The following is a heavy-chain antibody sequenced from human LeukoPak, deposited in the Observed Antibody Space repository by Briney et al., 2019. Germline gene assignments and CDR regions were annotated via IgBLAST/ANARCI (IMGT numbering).Heavy chain of an antibody. Sequence: PGGSLRLSCAASGFTFSSYSMNWVRQAPGKGLEWVSSISSSSSYIYYADSVKGRFTVSRDNAKNSLYLQMNSLRAEDTAVYYCARDDYGDYVSGWFDPWGQGTLVTVSS. CDR1: GFTFSSYS. CDR3: ARDDYGDYVSGWFDP. J-gene: IGHJ5*02. V-gene: IGHV3-21*01. CDR2: ISSSSSYI. D-gene: IGHD4-17*01.